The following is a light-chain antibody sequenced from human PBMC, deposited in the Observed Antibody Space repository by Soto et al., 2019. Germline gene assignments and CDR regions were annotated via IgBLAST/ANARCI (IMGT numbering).Light chain of an antibody. Sequence: DIQLTQSPSFLSASVGDRDTITCRASQGTSSYLAWFQQKPGRAPKLLIYGASTLQSGVPARFSGSGSGTDFTLTISNLQPEDFATYYCQQLNAYPLTFGQGTRLEIK. CDR1: QGTSSY. J-gene: IGKJ5*01. V-gene: IGKV1-9*01. CDR2: GAS. CDR3: QQLNAYPLT.